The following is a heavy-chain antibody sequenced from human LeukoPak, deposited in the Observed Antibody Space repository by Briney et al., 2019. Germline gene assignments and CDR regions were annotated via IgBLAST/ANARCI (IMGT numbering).Heavy chain of an antibody. V-gene: IGHV3-7*01. J-gene: IGHJ4*02. Sequence: GGSLRLSCAASGFTFSSYWMSWVRQAPGKGLEWVANIKQDGSEKYYADSVKGRFTISRDNAKNSLYLQMNSLRAEETAVYYCARVRGGSYWDYFDYWGQGTLVTVSS. CDR1: GFTFSSYW. CDR3: ARVRGGSYWDYFDY. D-gene: IGHD1-26*01. CDR2: IKQDGSEK.